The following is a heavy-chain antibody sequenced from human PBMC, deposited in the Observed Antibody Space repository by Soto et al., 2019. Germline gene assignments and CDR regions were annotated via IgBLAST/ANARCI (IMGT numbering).Heavy chain of an antibody. CDR2: ISSSGSTI. CDR3: ARGIDSSGYSLDWFDP. J-gene: IGHJ5*02. V-gene: IGHV3-11*01. CDR1: GFTFSDYY. Sequence: PGGSLRLSCAASGFTFSDYYMSWIRQAPGKGLEGVSYISSSGSTIYYADSVKGRFTISRDNAKNSLYLQMNSLRAEDTAVYYCARGIDSSGYSLDWFDPWGQGTLVTVSS. D-gene: IGHD3-22*01.